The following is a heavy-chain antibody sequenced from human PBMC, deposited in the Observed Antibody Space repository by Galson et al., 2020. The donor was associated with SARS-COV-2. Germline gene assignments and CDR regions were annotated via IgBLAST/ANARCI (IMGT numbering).Heavy chain of an antibody. CDR3: AHSLTDPYDFWSGYYLNWFDP. CDR2: IYWNDDK. J-gene: IGHJ5*02. V-gene: IGHV2-5*01. D-gene: IGHD3-3*01. Sequence: SGPTLVKPTQTITLTCTFTGFSLSTSGVGVGWIRHPPGKALEWLALIYWNDDKRYSPSLKSRLTITKDTSKNQVVLTMTNMDPVDTATYYCAHSLTDPYDFWSGYYLNWFDPWGQGTLVTVSS. CDR1: GFSLSTSGVG.